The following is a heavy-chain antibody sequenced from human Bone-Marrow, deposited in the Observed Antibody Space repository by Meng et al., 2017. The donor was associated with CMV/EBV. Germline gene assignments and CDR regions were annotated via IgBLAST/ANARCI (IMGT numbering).Heavy chain of an antibody. CDR1: GYSFTSYW. V-gene: IGHV5-51*01. CDR2: IYPGDSDT. J-gene: IGHJ5*02. CDR3: ARLSRYCSSTSCYWSWFDP. Sequence: KVSCEGSGYSFTSYWIGWVRQMPGKGLEWMGIIYPGDSDTRYSPSFQGQVTISADKSISTAYLQWSSLKASDTAMYYCARLSRYCSSTSCYWSWFDPWGQGTLVTVSS. D-gene: IGHD2-2*01.